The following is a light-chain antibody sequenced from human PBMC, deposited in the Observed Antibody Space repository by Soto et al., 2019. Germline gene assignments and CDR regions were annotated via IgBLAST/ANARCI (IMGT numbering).Light chain of an antibody. Sequence: QSALTQPASVSGSPGQSITISCTGTSSDVGRYNYVSWYQQHPGKAPKLMIFEVTYRPSGVSNRFSGSKSGNTASLTISGLQIEDEADYYCSSYTSSTSLVFGGGTKLTVL. J-gene: IGLJ2*01. CDR3: SSYTSSTSLV. V-gene: IGLV2-14*01. CDR1: SSDVGRYNY. CDR2: EVT.